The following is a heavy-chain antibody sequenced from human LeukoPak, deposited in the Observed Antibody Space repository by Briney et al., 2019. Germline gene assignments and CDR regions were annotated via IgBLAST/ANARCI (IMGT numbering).Heavy chain of an antibody. D-gene: IGHD6-13*01. CDR3: AREPTYSSSWYTTCDY. J-gene: IGHJ4*02. CDR2: ISGSGDNT. Sequence: SGGSLRLSCAASGFTFSSHGMSWVRQAPGKGLEWVSTISGSGDNTYYADSVKGRFTISRDNSKNTLYLQMNSLRAEDTAVYYCAREPTYSSSWYTTCDYWGQGTLVTVSS. CDR1: GFTFSSHG. V-gene: IGHV3-23*01.